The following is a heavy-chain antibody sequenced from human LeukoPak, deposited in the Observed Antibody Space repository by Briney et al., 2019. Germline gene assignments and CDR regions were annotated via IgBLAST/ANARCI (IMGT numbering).Heavy chain of an antibody. J-gene: IGHJ5*02. CDR2: INPNSGGT. Sequence: GASVKVSCKASGYTFTGYYMHWVRQAPGQGLEWMGWINPNSGGTNYAQKFQGRVTMTRDTSISTAYMELSRLRSDDTAVYYCARAKRFLEWLDRNWFDPWGQGTLVTVSS. CDR1: GYTFTGYY. V-gene: IGHV1-2*02. CDR3: ARAKRFLEWLDRNWFDP. D-gene: IGHD3-3*01.